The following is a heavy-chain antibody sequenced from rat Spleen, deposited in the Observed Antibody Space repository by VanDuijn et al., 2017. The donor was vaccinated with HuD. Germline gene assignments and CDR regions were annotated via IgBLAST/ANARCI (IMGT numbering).Heavy chain of an antibody. CDR1: GFTFSDHY. CDR2: ISPSGGST. J-gene: IGHJ2*01. Sequence: EVQLVESDGGLVQPGRSLKLSCAASGFTFSDHYMAWVRQAPTKGLEWVASISPSGGSTYFPDSVKGRFTISRDNAKNTLYLQMNSLRSEDTATYYCVRGVGDYWGQGVMVTVSS. CDR3: VRGVGDY. V-gene: IGHV5-25*01. D-gene: IGHD4-3*01.